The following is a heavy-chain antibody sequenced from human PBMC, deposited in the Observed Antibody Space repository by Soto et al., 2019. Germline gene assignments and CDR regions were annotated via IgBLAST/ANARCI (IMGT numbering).Heavy chain of an antibody. Sequence: GASVKVSCKASGYSFTDYMYWVRQPPGKGLEWVSSVDYTGFYTFYAASVKGRFTISRDNSKNMVYLELNSLRAEDTAVYYCAKRSGGYSEFDYWGQGTLVTVSS. CDR3: AKRSGGYSEFDY. V-gene: IGHV3-23*01. CDR2: VDYTGFYT. D-gene: IGHD5-12*01. CDR1: GYSFTDY. J-gene: IGHJ4*02.